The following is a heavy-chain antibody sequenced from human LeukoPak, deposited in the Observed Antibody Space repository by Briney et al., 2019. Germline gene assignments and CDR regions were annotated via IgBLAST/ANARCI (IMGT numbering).Heavy chain of an antibody. J-gene: IGHJ4*02. D-gene: IGHD3-10*01. CDR1: GGSFSGYY. CDR2: INHSGST. Sequence: PSETLSLTCAVYGGSFSGYYWSWIRQPPGKGLEWIGEINHSGSTNYNPSLKSRVTISVDTSKNQFSLKLSSVTAADTAVYYCASPYYYGSGSYYRWGQGTLVIVSS. CDR3: ASPYYYGSGSYYR. V-gene: IGHV4-34*01.